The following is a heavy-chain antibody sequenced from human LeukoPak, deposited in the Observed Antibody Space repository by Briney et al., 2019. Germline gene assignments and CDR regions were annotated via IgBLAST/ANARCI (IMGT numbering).Heavy chain of an antibody. CDR2: INPSGGST. V-gene: IGHV1-46*01. Sequence: ASVKVSCTASGYTFTSYYMHWVRQAPGQGLEWMGIINPSGGSTSYAQKFQGRVTMTRDTSTSTVYMELSSLRSEDTAVYYCAREGHYDSGVYSYWSAPGGQGPLATVSS. D-gene: IGHD3-22*01. CDR1: GYTFTSYY. CDR3: AREGHYDSGVYSYWSAP. J-gene: IGHJ5*02.